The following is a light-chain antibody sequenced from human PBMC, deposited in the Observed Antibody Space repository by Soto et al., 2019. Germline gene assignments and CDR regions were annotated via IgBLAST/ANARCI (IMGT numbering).Light chain of an antibody. CDR3: QTWGTGTLI. CDR2: LNSDGTH. CDR1: SGHSSYA. J-gene: IGLJ2*01. Sequence: QLVLTQSPSASASLGASVKLTCTLSSGHSSYAIEWHQQQPEKGPRYLMKLNSDGTHSKGDGIPDRFSGSSSGAERYLTISSLQSEDEADYYCQTWGTGTLIFGGGTKLTVL. V-gene: IGLV4-69*01.